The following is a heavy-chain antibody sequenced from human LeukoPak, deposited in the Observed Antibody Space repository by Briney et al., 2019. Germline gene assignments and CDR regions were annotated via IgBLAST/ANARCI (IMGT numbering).Heavy chain of an antibody. D-gene: IGHD3-22*01. Sequence: PSETLSLTCTVSGGSISSYYWSWIRQPPGKGLEWIGYIYYSGSTNYNPSLKSRVTISVDTSKNQFSLKLSSVTAADTAVYYCARVQYYYDSSGYSNAGLFDYWGQGTLVTVSS. CDR1: GGSISSYY. CDR2: IYYSGST. V-gene: IGHV4-59*12. CDR3: ARVQYYYDSSGYSNAGLFDY. J-gene: IGHJ4*02.